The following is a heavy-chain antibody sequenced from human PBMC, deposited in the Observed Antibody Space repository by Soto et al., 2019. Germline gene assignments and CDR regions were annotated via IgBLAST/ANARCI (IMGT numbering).Heavy chain of an antibody. Sequence: QVQLVESGGGVVQPGRSLRLSCAASGFTFSTYDMHWVRQAPGRGLEWVAVITNDGSDKYHVDSVKGRFTSSRDNSQNTLYLQMNSLRVEDTAVYYCVKGALYGYYGNADHYMDVWGKGTTVMVSS. CDR3: VKGALYGYYGNADHYMDV. CDR1: GFTFSTYD. CDR2: ITNDGSDK. D-gene: IGHD4-4*01. V-gene: IGHV3-30*18. J-gene: IGHJ6*03.